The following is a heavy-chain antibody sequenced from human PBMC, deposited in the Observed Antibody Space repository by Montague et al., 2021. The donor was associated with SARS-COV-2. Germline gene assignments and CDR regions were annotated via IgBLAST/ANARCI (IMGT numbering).Heavy chain of an antibody. V-gene: IGHV4-34*01. J-gene: IGHJ4*02. Sequence: SETLSLTCAVYGGSLSGDHWSWIRQPPGKGLEWIGEVNHSGHTNYNVSLKSRVTMSVDTSKNQFSLKVRSVTAADTAVYYCARGPVGVAACMRYYFDDWGQGTLVTVSS. CDR3: ARGPVGVAACMRYYFDD. CDR2: VNHSGHT. CDR1: GGSLSGDH. D-gene: IGHD6-13*01.